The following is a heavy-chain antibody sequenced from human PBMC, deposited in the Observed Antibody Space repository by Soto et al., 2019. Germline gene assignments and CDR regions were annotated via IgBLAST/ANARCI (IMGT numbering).Heavy chain of an antibody. D-gene: IGHD3-3*01. CDR1: GGTFSSYA. Sequence: GASVKVSCKASGGTFSSYAISWVRQAPGQGLEWMGGIIPIFGTANYAQKFQGRVTITADESTSTAYMELSSLRSEDTAVYYCARLLRFLEWSPPVDAFDIWGQGTMVTVS. J-gene: IGHJ3*02. CDR3: ARLLRFLEWSPPVDAFDI. V-gene: IGHV1-69*13. CDR2: IIPIFGTA.